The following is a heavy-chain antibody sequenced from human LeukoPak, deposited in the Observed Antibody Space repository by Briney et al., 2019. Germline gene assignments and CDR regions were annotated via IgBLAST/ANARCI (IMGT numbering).Heavy chain of an antibody. Sequence: ASVKVSCKASGYTFTSYGISWVRQAPGQGLEWMGWISAYNGNTNYAQKPQGRVTMTTDTSTSTAYMELRSLRSDDTAVYYCARGSRWRGYSYGYGDYWGQGTLVTVSS. CDR1: GYTFTSYG. D-gene: IGHD5-18*01. J-gene: IGHJ4*02. V-gene: IGHV1-18*01. CDR2: ISAYNGNT. CDR3: ARGSRWRGYSYGYGDY.